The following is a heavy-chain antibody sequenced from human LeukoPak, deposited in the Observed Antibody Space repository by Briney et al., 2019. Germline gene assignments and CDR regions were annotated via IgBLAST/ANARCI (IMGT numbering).Heavy chain of an antibody. CDR3: ARVYCRSTTCYHYFDY. D-gene: IGHD2-2*01. CDR1: GFTFSSYW. CDR2: ISTDGTST. J-gene: IGHJ4*02. V-gene: IGHV3-74*01. Sequence: GGSLRLSCAASGFTFSSYWMHWVRQAPGKGLVWLSRISTDGTSTNYADSVKGRFTISRDNAKNTLYLQMDSLRADDTAVYYCARVYCRSTTCYHYFDYWGQGTQVTVS.